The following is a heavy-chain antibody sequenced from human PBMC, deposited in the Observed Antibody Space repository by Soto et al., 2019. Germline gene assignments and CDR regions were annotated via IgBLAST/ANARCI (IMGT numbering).Heavy chain of an antibody. J-gene: IGHJ4*02. CDR3: AREGNDILTGYPPDY. CDR2: IWCDGSNK. D-gene: IGHD3-9*01. V-gene: IGHV3-33*01. CDR1: GFTFSSYG. Sequence: GGSLRLSCAASGFTFSSYGMHWVRQAPGKGLEWVAVIWCDGSNKYYADSVKGRFTISRDNSKNTLYMQMNSLRAEDTAVYYCAREGNDILTGYPPDYWGQGTLVTVSS.